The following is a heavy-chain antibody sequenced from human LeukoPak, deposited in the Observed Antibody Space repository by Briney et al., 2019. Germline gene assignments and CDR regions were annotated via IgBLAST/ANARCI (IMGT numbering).Heavy chain of an antibody. CDR2: IKHSGGT. CDR3: ATTMTTPQAGAFDI. CDR1: GGSFSGPY. V-gene: IGHV4-34*01. D-gene: IGHD4-11*01. Sequence: SETLSLTCAVFGGSFSGPYWSWIRQPPGKGLEWIGEIKHSGGTNYSPSLKSRITVSVDTSKNQFSLKLSSVTAADTAVYYCATTMTTPQAGAFDIWGQGTMVTVSS. J-gene: IGHJ3*02.